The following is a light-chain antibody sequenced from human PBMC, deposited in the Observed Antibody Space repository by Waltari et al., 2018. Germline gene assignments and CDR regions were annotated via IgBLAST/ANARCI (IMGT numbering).Light chain of an antibody. J-gene: IGLJ1*01. Sequence: SALTQPAAVSGSPGQSITISCTETSARVGSYPLLSWYQRHPGGAPKLWMYAVCERPAGVSIRFSGSKSVKTASRTITGRQPGDEVDYYSCAFAGRGFYVSGTGTQVTVL. CDR1: SARVGSYPL. V-gene: IGLV2-23*02. CDR2: AVC. CDR3: CAFAGRGFYV.